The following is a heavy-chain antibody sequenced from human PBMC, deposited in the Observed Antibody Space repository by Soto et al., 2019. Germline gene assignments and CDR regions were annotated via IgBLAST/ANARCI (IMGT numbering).Heavy chain of an antibody. D-gene: IGHD2-8*02. CDR3: AKATATGGAAFDI. CDR2: ILVGGST. V-gene: IGHV3-23*01. J-gene: IGHJ3*02. CDR1: GFTCSSYD. Sequence: PGGSLRLSCVASGFTCSSYDMSWVRQAPGKGLEWVSTILVGGSTHYPDSVKGRFTISRDNSKNTVFMQMNSLTAGDTAVYYCAKATATGGAAFDICGQGTLVTVSS.